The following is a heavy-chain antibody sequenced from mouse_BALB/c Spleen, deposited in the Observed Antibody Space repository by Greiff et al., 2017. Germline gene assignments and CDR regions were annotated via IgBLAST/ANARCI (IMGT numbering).Heavy chain of an antibody. CDR1: GFTFTDYY. CDR3: ARAPFTPGAMDY. CDR2: IRNKANGYTT. Sequence: DVKLQESGGGLVQPGGSLRLSCATSGFTFTDYYMSWVRQPPGKALEWLGFIRNKANGYTTEYSASVKGRFTISRDNSQSILYLQMNTLRAEDSATYYCARAPFTPGAMDYWGQGTSVTVSS. V-gene: IGHV7-3*02. J-gene: IGHJ4*01.